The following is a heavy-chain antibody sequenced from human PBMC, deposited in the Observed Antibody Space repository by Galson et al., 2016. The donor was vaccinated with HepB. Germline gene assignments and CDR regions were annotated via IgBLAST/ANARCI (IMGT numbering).Heavy chain of an antibody. CDR1: GFAFSNFA. CDR2: SNARGDNI. J-gene: IGHJ4*02. D-gene: IGHD3-10*01. V-gene: IGHV3-23*01. Sequence: SLRLSCAGSGFAFSNFAMSWVRQAPGEGLEWISSSNARGDNIYYSASVKGRFTLSRDNSNNTLYLRMNSLRVEDTAIYYCAKEAPYGSGTYIDSWGQGILVTVSS. CDR3: AKEAPYGSGTYIDS.